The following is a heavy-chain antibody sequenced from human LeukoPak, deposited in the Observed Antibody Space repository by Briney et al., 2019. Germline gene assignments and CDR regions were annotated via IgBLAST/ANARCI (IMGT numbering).Heavy chain of an antibody. CDR1: GFTFISYA. Sequence: GSLRLSCAASGFTFISYAMHWVRQAPGTGLEWVAVISYDGSNKYYADSVKGRFTISRDNSKNTLYLQMNSLSAEDTAVYYCANYGDYFDYWGQGILVTVSS. CDR3: ANYGDYFDY. J-gene: IGHJ4*02. D-gene: IGHD4-17*01. CDR2: ISYDGSNK. V-gene: IGHV3-30-3*01.